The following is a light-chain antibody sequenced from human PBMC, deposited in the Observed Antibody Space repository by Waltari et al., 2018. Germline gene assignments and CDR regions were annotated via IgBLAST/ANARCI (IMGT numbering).Light chain of an antibody. J-gene: IGKJ1*01. Sequence: DIQMTQSPSSVSASVGDRVTITCRASQGIRSSLAWYQQTPGKPPKLLILAASGLQSGVPSRFSGSESGSEFTLTISSLLPEDSATYYCQQAVSFPWTFGQGTKVEIK. V-gene: IGKV1D-12*01. CDR1: QGIRSS. CDR2: AAS. CDR3: QQAVSFPWT.